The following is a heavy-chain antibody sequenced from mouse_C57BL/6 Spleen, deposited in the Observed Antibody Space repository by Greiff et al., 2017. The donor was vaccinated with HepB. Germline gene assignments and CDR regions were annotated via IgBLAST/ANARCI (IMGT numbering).Heavy chain of an antibody. D-gene: IGHD1-1*01. CDR2: IYPGDGDT. CDR1: GYAFSSYW. CDR3: AREGADYGRAWFAY. V-gene: IGHV1-80*01. Sequence: QVQLQQSGAELVKPGASVKISCKASGYAFSSYWMNWVKQRPGKGLEWIGQIYPGDGDTNYNGKFKGKATLTADKSSSTAYMQLSSLTSEDSAVYFCAREGADYGRAWFAYWGQGTLVTVSA. J-gene: IGHJ3*01.